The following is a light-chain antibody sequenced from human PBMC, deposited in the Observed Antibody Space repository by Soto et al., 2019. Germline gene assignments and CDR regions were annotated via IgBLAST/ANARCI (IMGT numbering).Light chain of an antibody. J-gene: IGKJ1*01. CDR1: QSISSY. CDR3: QQSYSTPWT. CDR2: AAS. V-gene: IGKV1-39*01. Sequence: DIQMTQSPSSLSASVGDRVTITCRASQSISSYLHWYQQKPGKAPQPLIYAASSLQSGVPSKFSGSGSGTDFTLTISSLQPEDFATYYCQQSYSTPWTFGQGTKVEI.